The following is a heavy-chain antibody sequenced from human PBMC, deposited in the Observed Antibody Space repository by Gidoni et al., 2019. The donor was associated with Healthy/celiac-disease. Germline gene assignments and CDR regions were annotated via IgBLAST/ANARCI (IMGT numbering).Heavy chain of an antibody. CDR3: ARTLRYYYDSSGYFTTGYFDY. CDR2: IFSNDEK. D-gene: IGHD3-22*01. CDR1: GFSLSNARMG. Sequence: QVTLKESGPVLVKPTETLTLTCTVSGFSLSNARMGVSWIRQPPGKALEWLAHIFSNDEKSYITSLKSRLTISKDTSKSQVVLTMPNMDPVDTATYYCARTLRYYYDSSGYFTTGYFDYWGQGTLVTVSS. V-gene: IGHV2-26*01. J-gene: IGHJ4*02.